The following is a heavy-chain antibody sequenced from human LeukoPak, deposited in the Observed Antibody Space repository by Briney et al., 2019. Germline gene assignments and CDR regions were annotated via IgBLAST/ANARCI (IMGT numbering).Heavy chain of an antibody. CDR2: IKQDGSEK. J-gene: IGHJ4*02. D-gene: IGHD2-15*01. Sequence: GGSLRLSCAASGFTFSNYWMSWVRQAPGKGLEWVANIKQDGSEKYYVDSVKGRFTISRDNAKNSLYLQMNSLRAEDTAVYYCARVKDDYGDNWGQGTLVTVSS. CDR1: GFTFSNYW. CDR3: ARVKDDYGDN. V-gene: IGHV3-7*01.